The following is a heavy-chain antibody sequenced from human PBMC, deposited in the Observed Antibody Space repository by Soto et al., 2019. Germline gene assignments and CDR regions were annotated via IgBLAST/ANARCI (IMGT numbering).Heavy chain of an antibody. Sequence: LRLSCAASGFAFSRYGMHWVRQAPDKGLEWVAVIWYDGTDNYYADSVKGRFTISRDNSKNTLYLQVNSLRVDDTAVYYCAKDRSSSLDAMDVWGQGTTVTVSS. D-gene: IGHD6-13*01. CDR2: IWYDGTDN. CDR1: GFAFSRYG. V-gene: IGHV3-33*06. J-gene: IGHJ6*02. CDR3: AKDRSSSLDAMDV.